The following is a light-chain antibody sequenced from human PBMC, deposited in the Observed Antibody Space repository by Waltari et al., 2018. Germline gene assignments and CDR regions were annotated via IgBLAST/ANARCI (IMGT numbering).Light chain of an antibody. CDR3: QQLKSYPVT. CDR2: TAS. V-gene: IGKV1-9*01. J-gene: IGKJ5*01. CDR1: QGIDSA. Sequence: DIQLTQSPSFLSASVGDSVTITCRASQGIDSALAWYQLKPGTAPKVLIYTASVLQSGVPSRFSGRGSGTEFTLTISSLQPEDFATYYCQQLKSYPVTFGQGTRLEIK.